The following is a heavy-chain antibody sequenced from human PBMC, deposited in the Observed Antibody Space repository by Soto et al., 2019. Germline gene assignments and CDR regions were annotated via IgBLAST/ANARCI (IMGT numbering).Heavy chain of an antibody. D-gene: IGHD3-10*01. Sequence: QVQLVQSGAEVKKPGSSVKVSCKTSGVSFNNNGIGWVRQAPGHGLEWVGGVSPPFRTSNYARKFQGRISITADASTGTVNMALSSLTSEDTAQYYCARVLYYGSGSYSPYGMDVWGQGTTVTVSS. V-gene: IGHV1-69*01. CDR1: GVSFNNNG. J-gene: IGHJ6*02. CDR2: VSPPFRTS. CDR3: ARVLYYGSGSYSPYGMDV.